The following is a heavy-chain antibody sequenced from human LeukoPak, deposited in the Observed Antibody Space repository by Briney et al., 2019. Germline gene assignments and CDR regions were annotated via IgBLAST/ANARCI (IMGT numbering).Heavy chain of an antibody. CDR2: IYPGDSDP. D-gene: IGHD6-13*01. CDR3: VRHGLGSSWFGFDY. J-gene: IGHJ4*02. V-gene: IGHV5-51*01. Sequence: GESLKISCKGSGYTFTTYWIGWVRQMPGKGLEWMGIIYPGDSDPRYSASFQGQVTISADTSISTAYLQWSSLKASDSAMYYCVRHGLGSSWFGFDYWGQGTLVTVSS. CDR1: GYTFTTYW.